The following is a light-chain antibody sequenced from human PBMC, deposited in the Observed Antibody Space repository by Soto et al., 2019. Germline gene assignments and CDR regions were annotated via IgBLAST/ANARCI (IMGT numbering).Light chain of an antibody. J-gene: IGLJ1*01. CDR3: SSYTSSSTLNYV. Sequence: QSALTQPASVSGSPGQSITISCTGTSSDVGGYNYVSWYQHHPGKAPKLMIYEVSNRPSGVSNGFSGSKSGNTASLTISGLQAEDEADYYCSSYTSSSTLNYVFGTGTKLTVL. CDR1: SSDVGGYNY. CDR2: EVS. V-gene: IGLV2-14*01.